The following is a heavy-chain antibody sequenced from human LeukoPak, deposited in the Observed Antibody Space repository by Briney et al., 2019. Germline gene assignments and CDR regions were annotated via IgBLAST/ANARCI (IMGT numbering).Heavy chain of an antibody. CDR2: IWYDGSNK. Sequence: GGSLRLSCVASGFTFKSYGMHWVRQAPGRGLEWVTIIWYDGSNKYYADFVKGRFTTSRDNSKNTLYLQMNSLRADDTAVYYCARVSGYSGTWYVDYWGQGTLVTVSS. V-gene: IGHV3-33*01. CDR1: GFTFKSYG. J-gene: IGHJ4*02. D-gene: IGHD6-13*01. CDR3: ARVSGYSGTWYVDY.